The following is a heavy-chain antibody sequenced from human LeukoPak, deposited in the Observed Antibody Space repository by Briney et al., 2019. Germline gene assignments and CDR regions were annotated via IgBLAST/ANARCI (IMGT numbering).Heavy chain of an antibody. Sequence: GGSLRLSCAASGLTFSNYAMNWVRQASGKGLEWVSGITDSGRKTYYADSVKGRFSISGDNSKNTVYLQMSDLRAEDTAVYYCAKITKATTPNYWGQGTLVTVSS. CDR2: ITDSGRKT. D-gene: IGHD3-10*01. CDR1: GLTFSNYA. V-gene: IGHV3-23*01. CDR3: AKITKATTPNY. J-gene: IGHJ4*02.